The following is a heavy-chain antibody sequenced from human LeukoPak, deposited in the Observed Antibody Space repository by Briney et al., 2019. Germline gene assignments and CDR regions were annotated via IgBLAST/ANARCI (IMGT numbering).Heavy chain of an antibody. CDR1: GYTFTSYG. CDR3: ARGPYYYDSSGNLAY. D-gene: IGHD3-22*01. V-gene: IGHV1-18*01. CDR2: ISAYNGNT. Sequence: APVKVSCKASGYTFTSYGISWVRQAPGQGLEWMGWISAYNGNTNYAQKLQGRVTMTTDTSTSTAYMELSSLRSEDTAVYYCARGPYYYDSSGNLAYWGQGTLVTVSS. J-gene: IGHJ4*02.